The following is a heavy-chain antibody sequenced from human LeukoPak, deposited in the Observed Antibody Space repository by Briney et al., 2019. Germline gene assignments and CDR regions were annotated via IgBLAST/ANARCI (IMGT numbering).Heavy chain of an antibody. V-gene: IGHV5-51*01. CDR2: RYPDGSAS. Sequence: GESLKISCKASGYTFNNYWIGWVRQVPGRGLEWMGMRYPDGSASTYHPSFEGRVTISADQSVTTAYLEWNSLKASDTAMYYCARLGYDFWSGYSPNPYGAFDIWGQGTMVTVSS. CDR1: GYTFNNYW. CDR3: ARLGYDFWSGYSPNPYGAFDI. D-gene: IGHD3-3*01. J-gene: IGHJ3*02.